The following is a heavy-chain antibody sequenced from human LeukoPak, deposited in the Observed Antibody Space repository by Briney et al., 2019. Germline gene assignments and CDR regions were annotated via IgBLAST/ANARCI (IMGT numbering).Heavy chain of an antibody. Sequence: ASVTVSFKASGYSFTMYFIHWVRQAPGQGLEWMGWINPNSGGTNYAQKFRGRVPMTRDTSISTAYMELSRLRSDDTAVYYCARDQKVTMVRGVNREDYWGQGTLVTVSS. J-gene: IGHJ4*02. V-gene: IGHV1-2*02. CDR1: GYSFTMYF. CDR3: ARDQKVTMVRGVNREDY. D-gene: IGHD3-10*01. CDR2: INPNSGGT.